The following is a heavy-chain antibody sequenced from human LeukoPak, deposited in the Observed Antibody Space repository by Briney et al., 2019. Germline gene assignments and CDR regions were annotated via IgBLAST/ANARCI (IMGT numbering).Heavy chain of an antibody. D-gene: IGHD3-10*01. CDR2: INHSGST. V-gene: IGHV4-34*01. CDR1: GGSFSGYY. CDR3: VKVGYGSGTWGWFDP. J-gene: IGHJ5*02. Sequence: SETLSLTCAVYGGSFSGYYWNWIRQPPGKGLEWIGEINHSGSTNYNPSLKSRATISGDTSKNQVSLNLKSVTTADTAMYYCVKVGYGSGTWGWFDPWGQGILVTVST.